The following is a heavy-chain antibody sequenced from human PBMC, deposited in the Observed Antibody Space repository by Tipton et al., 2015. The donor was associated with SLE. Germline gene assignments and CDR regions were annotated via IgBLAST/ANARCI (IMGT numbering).Heavy chain of an antibody. CDR3: ARHSSSWSKYYFDY. D-gene: IGHD6-13*01. CDR1: GGSFSGYY. CDR2: ISSSSSYT. V-gene: IGHV3-11*06. Sequence: LSLTCAVYGGSFSGYYMSWIRQAPGKGLEWVSYISSSSSYTNYADSVKGRFTISRDNAKNSLYLQMNSLRAEDTAVYYCARHSSSWSKYYFDYWGQGTLVTVSS. J-gene: IGHJ4*02.